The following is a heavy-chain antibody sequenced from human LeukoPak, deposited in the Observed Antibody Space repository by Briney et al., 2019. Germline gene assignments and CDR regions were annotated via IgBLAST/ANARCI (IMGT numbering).Heavy chain of an antibody. CDR2: INHSGST. D-gene: IGHD4-17*01. CDR1: GGSFSGYY. J-gene: IGHJ3*02. CDR3: ARGLLHDYGDYVADAFDI. V-gene: IGHV4-34*01. Sequence: SETLSLTCAVYGGSFSGYYWSWIRQPPGKGLEWIGEINHSGSTNYNPSLKSRVTISVDTSKNQFSLKLSSVTAADTAVYYCARGLLHDYGDYVADAFDIWGQGTMVTVSS.